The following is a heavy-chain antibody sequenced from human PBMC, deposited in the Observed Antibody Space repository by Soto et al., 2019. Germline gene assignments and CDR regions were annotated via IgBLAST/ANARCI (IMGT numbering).Heavy chain of an antibody. D-gene: IGHD4-17*01. Sequence: PGGSLRLSCAASEFNATKGHMNWVRQAPGKGLEWVSVIFGDGNTKYADSVKGRFTISRDTFKNTVYLQMNSLRAEDTAVYYCAGDWNGDKYFDYWDQGTLVTVSS. J-gene: IGHJ4*02. CDR2: IFGDGNT. V-gene: IGHV3-53*01. CDR3: AGDWNGDKYFDY. CDR1: EFNATKGH.